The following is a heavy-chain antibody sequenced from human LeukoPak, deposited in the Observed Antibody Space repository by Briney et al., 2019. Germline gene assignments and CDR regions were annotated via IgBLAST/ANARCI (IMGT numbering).Heavy chain of an antibody. J-gene: IGHJ4*02. D-gene: IGHD6-13*01. Sequence: SETLSLTCTVSGGSVSNSLYYWSWIRQPPGKGLEWIGYIYYNGDTNYNPSLKSRVIISIDTSSNQFSLRLNSMTAADTAVYYCARGPRMYSSSRYFDYWGQGTLVTVSS. CDR3: ARGPRMYSSSRYFDY. CDR1: GGSVSNSLYY. CDR2: IYYNGDT. V-gene: IGHV4-61*01.